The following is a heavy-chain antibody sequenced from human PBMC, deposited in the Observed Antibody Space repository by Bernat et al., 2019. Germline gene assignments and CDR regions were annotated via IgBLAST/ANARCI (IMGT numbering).Heavy chain of an antibody. D-gene: IGHD6-19*01. CDR1: GFTFSSYA. J-gene: IGHJ4*02. Sequence: EVQLLESGGGLVQPGESLRLSCAASGFTFSSYAMTWVRQAPGKGLEWVSASGGYGGSTYYADSVKGRFTISRDNSKNTLYLQMNSLRAEDTAVYYCARGAVAGRFVDYWGQGTLVTVSS. V-gene: IGHV3-23*01. CDR3: ARGAVAGRFVDY. CDR2: SGGYGGST.